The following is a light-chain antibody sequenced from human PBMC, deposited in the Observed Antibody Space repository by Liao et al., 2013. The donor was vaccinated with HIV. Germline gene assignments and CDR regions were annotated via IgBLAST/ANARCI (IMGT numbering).Light chain of an antibody. J-gene: IGLJ2*01. CDR1: NIGSKS. CDR2: QDT. CDR3: QAWDSSTDVI. Sequence: SYVLTQPPSVSVAPGKTARITCGGKNIGSKSVHWYQQRPGQSPALVIYQDTKRPSGIPERFSGSTSGNTATLTISGTQAMDEADYYCQAWDSSTDVIFGGGTKLAVL. V-gene: IGLV3-21*01.